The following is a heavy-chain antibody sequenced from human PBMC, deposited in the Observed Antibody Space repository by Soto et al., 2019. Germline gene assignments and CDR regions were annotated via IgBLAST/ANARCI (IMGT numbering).Heavy chain of an antibody. CDR2: IRSKANSYAT. CDR1: GFTFSGSA. Sequence: PGGSLRLSCAASGFTFSGSAMHWVRQASGKGLEWVGRIRSKANSYATAYAASVKGRFTISRDDSKNTAYLQMNSLKTEDTAVYYCTRHGYYDSSGYSDYWGQGTLVTVS. CDR3: TRHGYYDSSGYSDY. V-gene: IGHV3-73*01. D-gene: IGHD3-22*01. J-gene: IGHJ4*02.